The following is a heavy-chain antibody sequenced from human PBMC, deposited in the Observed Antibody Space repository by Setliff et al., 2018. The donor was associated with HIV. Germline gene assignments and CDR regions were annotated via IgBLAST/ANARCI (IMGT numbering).Heavy chain of an antibody. CDR1: GGSIRSYY. CDR2: IYYSGST. CDR3: AANPGIAPGGDFDY. D-gene: IGHD6-13*01. Sequence: SETLSLTCTVSGGSIRSYYWSWIRQPPGKGLEWIGYIYYSGSTNYNPSLKSRVTISVDTSQNQFSLTLSPVTAADTAVYYCAANPGIAPGGDFDYWGQGTLVTVSS. V-gene: IGHV4-59*08. J-gene: IGHJ4*02.